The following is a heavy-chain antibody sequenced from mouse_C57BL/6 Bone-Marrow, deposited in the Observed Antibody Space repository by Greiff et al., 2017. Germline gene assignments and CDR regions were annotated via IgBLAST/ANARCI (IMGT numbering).Heavy chain of an antibody. D-gene: IGHD2-3*01. CDR3: SSFDGNYFDV. CDR1: GFNIKDDY. J-gene: IGHJ2*01. V-gene: IGHV14-4*01. CDR2: IDPEIGDT. Sequence: VQLKQSGAELVRPGASVQLSCTASGFNIKDDYIHWVKQRPEQGLEWIGLIDPEIGDTEYASKFTGKATITSDTSSNTAYRQLSSLTSEDTAVYYCSSFDGNYFDVWGQGTPLTVAS.